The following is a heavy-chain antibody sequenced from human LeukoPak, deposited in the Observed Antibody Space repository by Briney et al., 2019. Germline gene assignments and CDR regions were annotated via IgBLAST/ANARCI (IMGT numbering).Heavy chain of an antibody. V-gene: IGHV3-53*01. Sequence: PGGSLRLSCTASGSSVRTTYMSWVRQAPGKGLEWVSVLYTGGGTDHADSVKDRFTISRDNSKNTLSLQMNSLRAEDTAIYYCTRSGYRHPYHFDSWGQGTLVTVSS. CDR1: GSSVRTTY. J-gene: IGHJ4*02. CDR3: TRSGYRHPYHFDS. CDR2: LYTGGGT. D-gene: IGHD3-22*01.